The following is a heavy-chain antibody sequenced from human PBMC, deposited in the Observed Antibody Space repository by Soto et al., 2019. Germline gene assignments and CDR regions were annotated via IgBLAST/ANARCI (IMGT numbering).Heavy chain of an antibody. CDR1: GFTFSIYW. J-gene: IGHJ5*02. CDR3: ARDSWGVHH. Sequence: VGSLRLSCAASGFTFSIYWMHWVRQAPGKGLVWVSHINNDGSSTTYADSVKGRFTISRDNGKNTLYLQMNSLRAEDTAVYYCARDSWGVHHWGQGTLVTVS. CDR2: INNDGSST. V-gene: IGHV3-74*03. D-gene: IGHD2-8*01.